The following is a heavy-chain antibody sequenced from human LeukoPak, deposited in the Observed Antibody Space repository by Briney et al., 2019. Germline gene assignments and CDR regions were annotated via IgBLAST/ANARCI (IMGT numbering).Heavy chain of an antibody. CDR1: GFTFSSYG. CDR3: AKDTAVRYRLINWFDP. J-gene: IGHJ5*02. V-gene: IGHV3-30*18. D-gene: IGHD3-16*02. CDR2: ISYDGSNK. Sequence: PGGSLRLSCAAPGFTFSSYGMHWVRQAPGKGLERVAVISYDGSNKYYAESVKGRFTISRDNSKNTLYLQMNSLRAEDTAVYYCAKDTAVRYRLINWFDPWGQGTLVTVSS.